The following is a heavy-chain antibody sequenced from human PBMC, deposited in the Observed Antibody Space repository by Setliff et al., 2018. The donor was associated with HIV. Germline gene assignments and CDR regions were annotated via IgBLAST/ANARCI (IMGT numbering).Heavy chain of an antibody. CDR3: ATTGGSYASSFDY. J-gene: IGHJ4*02. D-gene: IGHD1-26*01. CDR1: GGSITSYY. Sequence: SETLSLTCTVSGGSITSYYWNWIRQSPGKGLEWIGYIFDSGTTKYNPSVTSRVTISVDASKNQFFLQLISVTAADTAVYYCATTGGSYASSFDYWGQGTLVTVSS. CDR2: IFDSGTT. V-gene: IGHV4-4*09.